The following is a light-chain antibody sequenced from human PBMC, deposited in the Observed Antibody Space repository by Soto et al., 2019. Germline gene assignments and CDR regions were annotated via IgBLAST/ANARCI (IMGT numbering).Light chain of an antibody. CDR2: DAY. V-gene: IGKV1-5*01. CDR1: QSIRSW. CDR3: KKYDSYSPLT. Sequence: DIHMTQSPSILSASVGDRVTITCRASQSIRSWLAWYQQKPGKAPKLLIYDAYSLESGVPSRFSGRRSGTEFTLTIAGMQTEHFQNYYCKKYDSYSPLTFGGGTKVDIK. J-gene: IGKJ4*01.